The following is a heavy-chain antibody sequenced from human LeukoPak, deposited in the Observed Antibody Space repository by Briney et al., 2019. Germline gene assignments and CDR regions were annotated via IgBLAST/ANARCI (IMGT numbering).Heavy chain of an antibody. J-gene: IGHJ5*02. V-gene: IGHV1-2*02. D-gene: IGHD2-2*01. Sequence: ASVKVSCKASGYTFTGYYMHWVRQAPGQGLEWMGWINPNSDGTNYAQKFQGRVTMTRDTSISTAYMELSRLRSDDTAVYYCARELEYCSSTSCTHNWFDPWGQGTLVTVSS. CDR1: GYTFTGYY. CDR2: INPNSDGT. CDR3: ARELEYCSSTSCTHNWFDP.